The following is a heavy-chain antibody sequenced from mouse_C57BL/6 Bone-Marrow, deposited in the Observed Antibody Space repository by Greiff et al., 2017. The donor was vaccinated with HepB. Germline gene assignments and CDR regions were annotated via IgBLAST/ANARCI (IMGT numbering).Heavy chain of an antibody. CDR3: TLYGSDDY. J-gene: IGHJ2*01. CDR1: GFNIKDDY. D-gene: IGHD1-1*01. V-gene: IGHV14-4*01. CDR2: IDPENGDT. Sequence: EVQLVQSGAELVRPGASVKLSCTASGFNIKDDYMHWVKQRPEQGLEWIGWIDPENGDTEYASKFQGKATITADTSSNTAYLQLSSLTSEDTAVYYCTLYGSDDYWGQGTTLTVSS.